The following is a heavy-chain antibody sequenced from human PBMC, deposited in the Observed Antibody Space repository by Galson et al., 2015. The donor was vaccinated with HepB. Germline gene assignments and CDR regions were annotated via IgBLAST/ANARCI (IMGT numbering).Heavy chain of an antibody. CDR1: GFTFSNYA. CDR3: ATYPGYSSPYYYYGMDV. CDR2: FSGVNSDT. D-gene: IGHD6-13*01. J-gene: IGHJ6*02. V-gene: IGHV3-23*01. Sequence: SLRLSCAASGFTFSNYAMSWVRQAPGKGLEWVSTFSGVNSDTYYADSVKGRFTISRDNSKNTLYLQMNSLRAEDTAVYYCATYPGYSSPYYYYGMDVWGQGTPVTVSS.